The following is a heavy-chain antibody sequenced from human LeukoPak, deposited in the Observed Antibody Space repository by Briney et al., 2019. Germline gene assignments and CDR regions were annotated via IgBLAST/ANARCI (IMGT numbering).Heavy chain of an antibody. Sequence: GGSLRLSCAASGFTFSSYSMNWVRQAPGKGLEWVSYISSSSSYIYYADSVKGRFTISRDNAKNSLYLQMNSLRAEDTAVYYCARDGYCSGGSCYSYGYFDYWGQGTLVTVSS. V-gene: IGHV3-21*05. D-gene: IGHD2-15*01. J-gene: IGHJ4*02. CDR3: ARDGYCSGGSCYSYGYFDY. CDR2: ISSSSSYI. CDR1: GFTFSSYS.